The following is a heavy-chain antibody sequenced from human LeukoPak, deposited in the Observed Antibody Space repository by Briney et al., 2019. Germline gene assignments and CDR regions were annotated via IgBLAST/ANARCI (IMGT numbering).Heavy chain of an antibody. CDR2: IWYDESNS. D-gene: IGHD1-7*01. CDR1: GFTFSRYG. V-gene: IGHV3-33*06. J-gene: IGHJ6*03. CDR3: AKSFLELEAYDYYMDV. Sequence: GRSLRLSCAASGFTFSRYGMHWVRQAPGKGLEWVAVIWYDESNSYYADSVKGRFTISGDNSKKTLCLQMNSLRAEDTAVYYCAKSFLELEAYDYYMDVWGKGTTVTVSS.